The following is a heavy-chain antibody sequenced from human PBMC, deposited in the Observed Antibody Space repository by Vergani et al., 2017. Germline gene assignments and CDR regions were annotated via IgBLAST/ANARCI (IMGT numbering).Heavy chain of an antibody. CDR2: IGYDGRIK. CDR3: AKVWAAWGFDY. Sequence: QVQLVETGGGVVQPGGSLRLYCATSGFSFNTYGAHWVRQAPGKGLEWVAFIGYDGRIKYNADSVKVRFTISRDTSKNTLFLQMNSLREDDAAVYYCAKVWAAWGFDYWGQGTLVTVSS. CDR1: GFSFNTYG. D-gene: IGHD3-16*01. J-gene: IGHJ4*02. V-gene: IGHV3-30*02.